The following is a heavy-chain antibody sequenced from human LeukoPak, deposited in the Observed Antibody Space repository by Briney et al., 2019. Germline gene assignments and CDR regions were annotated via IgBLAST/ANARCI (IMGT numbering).Heavy chain of an antibody. CDR1: GYSFTSYW. D-gene: IGHD3-3*01. CDR2: IYPGDSDT. Sequence: GESLKISCKGSGYSFTSYWIGWVRQMPGKGLEWMGIIYPGDSDTRYSPSFQGQVTISADKSISTAYLQWSSLKASDTAMYYCARIGVLRFSEWLPNWFDPWGQGTLVTVSS. V-gene: IGHV5-51*01. CDR3: ARIGVLRFSEWLPNWFDP. J-gene: IGHJ5*02.